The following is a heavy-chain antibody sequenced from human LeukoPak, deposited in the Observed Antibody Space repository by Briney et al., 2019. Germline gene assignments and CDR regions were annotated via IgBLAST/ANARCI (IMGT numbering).Heavy chain of an antibody. CDR3: ARTYSSLGVFDY. J-gene: IGHJ4*02. Sequence: GGSLRLSCAASGFGFRSYGMHWVRQAPGKGLEWVAYIQYDGSNQQYADSVKGRFSISRDNSKNTLYLQMNSLRAEDTAVYYCARTYSSLGVFDYWGQGTLVTVSS. D-gene: IGHD6-6*01. V-gene: IGHV3-30*19. CDR1: GFGFRSYG. CDR2: IQYDGSNQ.